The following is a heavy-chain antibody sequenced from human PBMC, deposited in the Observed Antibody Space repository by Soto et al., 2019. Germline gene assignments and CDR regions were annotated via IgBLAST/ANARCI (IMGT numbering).Heavy chain of an antibody. V-gene: IGHV3-30-3*01. J-gene: IGHJ3*02. CDR1: GFTLSSYA. CDR2: ISDDGSKK. CDR3: ARPMYVWGSSAAFAI. Sequence: QVQLVESGGGVVQPGRSLRLSCEASGFTLSSYAMHWVRQAPGKGLEWVAVISDDGSKKYYADSVKGRFFISRDNSKNTLYLQTNSLRVEDTAVYYCARPMYVWGSSAAFAIWGQGTMVTVSS. D-gene: IGHD3-16*01.